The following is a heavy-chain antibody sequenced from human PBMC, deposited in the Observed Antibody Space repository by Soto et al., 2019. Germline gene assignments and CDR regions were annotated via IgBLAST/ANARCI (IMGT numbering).Heavy chain of an antibody. J-gene: IGHJ4*02. CDR2: IYDSGST. CDR3: ARTIAARGYFDY. Sequence: QVQLQESGPGLVKPSQTLSLTCTVSGGSISSGGYYWGWIRQHPGKGLEWIGHIYDSGSTYFNPSLQSRVTRAVDTSKNQFSLKLSSVTAADTAVYYCARTIAARGYFDYWGQGTLVTVSS. V-gene: IGHV4-31*03. CDR1: GGSISSGGYY. D-gene: IGHD6-6*01.